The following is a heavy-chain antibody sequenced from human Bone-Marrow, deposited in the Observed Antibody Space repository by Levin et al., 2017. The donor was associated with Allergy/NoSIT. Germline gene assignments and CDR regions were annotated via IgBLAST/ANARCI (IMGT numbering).Heavy chain of an antibody. V-gene: IGHV3-30*18. CDR1: GFTFSSYG. J-gene: IGHJ6*02. CDR2: ISYDGSNK. CDR3: AKGGSERYQLPLLDYYYGMDV. D-gene: IGHD2-2*01. Sequence: PGGSLRLSCAASGFTFSSYGMHWVRQAPGKGLEWVAVISYDGSNKYYADSVKGRFTISRDNSKNTLYLQMNSLRAEDTAVYYCAKGGSERYQLPLLDYYYGMDVWGQGTTVTVSS.